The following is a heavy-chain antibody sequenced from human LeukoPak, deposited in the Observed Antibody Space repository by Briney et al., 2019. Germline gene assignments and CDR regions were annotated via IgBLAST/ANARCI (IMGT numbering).Heavy chain of an antibody. CDR1: GYTFTGYY. CDR2: INPNSGGT. CDR3: ARGAYDYGDYDY. D-gene: IGHD4-17*01. V-gene: IGHV1-2*04. J-gene: IGHJ4*02. Sequence: ASVKVSCKASGYTFTGYYMHWVRQAPGQGFEWMGWINPNSGGTNYAQKFQGWVTMTRDTSISTAYMELSRLRSDDTAVYYCARGAYDYGDYDYWGQGTLVTVSS.